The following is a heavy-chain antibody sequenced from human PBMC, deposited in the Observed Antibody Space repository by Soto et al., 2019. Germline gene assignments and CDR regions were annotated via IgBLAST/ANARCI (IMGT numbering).Heavy chain of an antibody. V-gene: IGHV3-23*01. Sequence: PVLSVRLSIAAYGFTFHIYAMSWFRQAPGKGLEWVSGISGSAGRTFYADSVKGRFTISRDNSKNTLYLQMNSLRADDTAVYYFAKVRYGHHVVDCFDLCGPGILLTVSS. D-gene: IGHD4-17*01. CDR2: ISGSAGRT. CDR1: GFTFHIYA. CDR3: AKVRYGHHVVDCFDL. J-gene: IGHJ5*02.